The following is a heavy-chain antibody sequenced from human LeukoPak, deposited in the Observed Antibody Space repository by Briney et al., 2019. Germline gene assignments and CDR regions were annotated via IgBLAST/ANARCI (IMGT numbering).Heavy chain of an antibody. V-gene: IGHV3-74*01. Sequence: GGPLRLSCAASGFTFSSYWMHWVRQAPGKGLVSVSRIKRDGSPTSYAACVQGRFPIPRHNPKTTLYLQMNSLRAEDTAVHYCAKDIDYGGANWRQGTLVIVSS. D-gene: IGHD4-23*01. CDR3: AKDIDYGGAN. CDR2: IKRDGSPT. J-gene: IGHJ4*02. CDR1: GFTFSSYW.